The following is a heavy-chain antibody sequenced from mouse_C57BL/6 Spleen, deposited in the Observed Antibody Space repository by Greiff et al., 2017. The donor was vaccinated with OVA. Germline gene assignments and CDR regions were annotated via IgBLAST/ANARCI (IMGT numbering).Heavy chain of an antibody. Sequence: EVQLQQSGPELVKPGASVKMSCKASGYTFTDYNMHWVKQSHGKSLEWIGYINPNNGGTSYNQKFKGKATLTVNKSSSTAYMELRSLTSEDSAVYYCARGIYYDPWFAYWGQGTLVTVSA. CDR3: ARGIYYDPWFAY. CDR1: GYTFTDYN. V-gene: IGHV1-22*01. D-gene: IGHD2-4*01. CDR2: INPNNGGT. J-gene: IGHJ3*01.